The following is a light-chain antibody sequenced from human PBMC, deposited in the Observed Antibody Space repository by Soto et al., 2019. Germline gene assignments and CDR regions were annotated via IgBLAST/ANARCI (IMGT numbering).Light chain of an antibody. CDR2: AAS. V-gene: IGKV1-27*01. Sequence: DIQMTQSPTSLSASVGDRVTITCRASQDIRNFVAWYQQKPGKAPKLLIYAASTLQSGVPSRFSGSGSGTDFTLTIFSTQPQDAATYSCQKYSSVPVFGP. J-gene: IGKJ3*01. CDR3: QKYSSVPV. CDR1: QDIRNF.